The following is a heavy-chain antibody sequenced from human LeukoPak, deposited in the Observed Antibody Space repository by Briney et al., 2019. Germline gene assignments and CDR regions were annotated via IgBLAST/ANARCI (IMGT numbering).Heavy chain of an antibody. J-gene: IGHJ4*02. CDR3: ARDGHFDY. Sequence: GGSLRLSCAASGFTVSSSYMNWVRQAPGKGLEWVSSIRSSSSYIYHADSVKGRFTISRDNAKNSLYLQMNSLRAEDTAVYYCARDGHFDYWGQGTLVTVSS. CDR2: IRSSSSYI. CDR1: GFTVSSSY. V-gene: IGHV3-21*01.